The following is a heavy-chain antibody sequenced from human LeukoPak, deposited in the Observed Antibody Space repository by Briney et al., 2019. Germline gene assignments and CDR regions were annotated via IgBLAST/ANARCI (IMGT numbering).Heavy chain of an antibody. CDR2: INHSGST. CDR3: ARDRSGWYGEDY. J-gene: IGHJ4*02. CDR1: GGSFSGYY. V-gene: IGHV4-34*01. D-gene: IGHD6-19*01. Sequence: SETLSLTCAVYGGSFSGYYWSWIRQPPGKGLEWIGEINHSGSTNYNPSLKSRVTISVDTSKNQFSLRLSSVTAADTAVYYCARDRSGWYGEDYWGQGTLVTVSS.